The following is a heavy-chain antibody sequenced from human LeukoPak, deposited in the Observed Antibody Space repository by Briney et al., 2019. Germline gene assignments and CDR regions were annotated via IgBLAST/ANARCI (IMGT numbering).Heavy chain of an antibody. CDR3: ATRGPSSPFDY. CDR1: GYTFTSYG. CDR2: ISASNGNT. J-gene: IGHJ4*02. V-gene: IGHV1-18*01. Sequence: ASVKVSCKASGYTFTSYGISWVRQAPGQGLEWMGWISASNGNTNYAQNVQGRVTMTTDTSTGTAYMELRSLRSDDTAVYYCATRGPSSPFDYWGQGTLVTVSS. D-gene: IGHD6-6*01.